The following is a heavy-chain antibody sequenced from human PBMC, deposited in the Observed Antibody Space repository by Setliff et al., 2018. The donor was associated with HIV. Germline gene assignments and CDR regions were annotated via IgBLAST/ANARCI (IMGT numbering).Heavy chain of an antibody. CDR2: IYYSGST. Sequence: SETLSLTCTVSGGSINTGSYYWGWIRQPPGKGLESIGTIYYSGSTYYKSSLKSRLTITVDTSKNQFSLKMSSVTAADTAVYYCARARGPEGYFDPWGQGTLVTVSS. V-gene: IGHV4-39*07. J-gene: IGHJ4*02. D-gene: IGHD3-10*01. CDR3: ARARGPEGYFDP. CDR1: GGSINTGSYY.